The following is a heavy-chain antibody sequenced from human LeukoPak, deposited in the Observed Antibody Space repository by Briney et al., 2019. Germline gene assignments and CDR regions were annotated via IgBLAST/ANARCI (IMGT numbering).Heavy chain of an antibody. CDR1: GGSVSSGSYY. J-gene: IGHJ4*02. D-gene: IGHD1-26*01. CDR3: ARAPALVGATPKYIIGYYFDY. V-gene: IGHV4-61*01. CDR2: TYYSGST. Sequence: PSETLSLTCTVSGGSVSSGSYYWSWIRQPPGKGLEWIGYTYYSGSTNYNPSLKSRVTISVDTSKNQFSLKLSSVTAADTAVYYCARAPALVGATPKYIIGYYFDYWGQGTLVTVSS.